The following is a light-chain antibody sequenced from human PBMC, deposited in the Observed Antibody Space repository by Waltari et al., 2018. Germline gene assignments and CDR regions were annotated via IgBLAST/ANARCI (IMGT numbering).Light chain of an antibody. J-gene: IGKJ4*01. Sequence: DIQMTQSPSTLSASVGDRVTITCRASQSVSSWLAWYQQKPGKAPKLLIYKASSLGTGVPSRFSGSGSGTEFSLTISSLQPDDFATYYCQQYNSYPITFGGGTKVEIK. CDR2: KAS. V-gene: IGKV1-5*03. CDR1: QSVSSW. CDR3: QQYNSYPIT.